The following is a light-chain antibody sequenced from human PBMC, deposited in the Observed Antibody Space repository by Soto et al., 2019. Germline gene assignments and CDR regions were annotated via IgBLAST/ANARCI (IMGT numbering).Light chain of an antibody. CDR1: QSVSSY. V-gene: IGKV3-11*01. CDR3: QHYTNWPLT. CDR2: DAS. Sequence: DIVLTQPPATLSLSPGERASLCCRASQSVSSYLAWYQQKPGQAPRLLIYDASNRATGIPARFSGSGSGTDFTLTISILQSEDFAVYYCQHYTNWPLTFGQGTKVDI. J-gene: IGKJ2*01.